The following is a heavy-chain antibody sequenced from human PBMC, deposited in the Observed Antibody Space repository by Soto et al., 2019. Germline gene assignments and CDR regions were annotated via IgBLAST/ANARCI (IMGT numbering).Heavy chain of an antibody. J-gene: IGHJ6*02. V-gene: IGHV1-2*02. D-gene: IGHD5-18*01. Sequence: ASVKVSFKASGYTFTGYYMHWVRQAPGQGLEWMGWINPNSGGTNYAQKFQGRVTMTRDTSISTAYMELSRLRSDDTAVYYCARDPAYSYDVYYYYGMDVWGQGTTVTVSS. CDR2: INPNSGGT. CDR1: GYTFTGYY. CDR3: ARDPAYSYDVYYYYGMDV.